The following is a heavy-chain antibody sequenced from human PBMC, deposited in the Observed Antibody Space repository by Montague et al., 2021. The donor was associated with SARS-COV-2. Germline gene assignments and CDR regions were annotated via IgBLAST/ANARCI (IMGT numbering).Heavy chain of an antibody. D-gene: IGHD1-1*01. CDR3: ARNAYNTYGLDV. CDR1: GGSLSTYY. V-gene: IGHV4-59*08. CDR2: IDDSGTT. Sequence: SETLSLTCSVSGGSLSTYYWSWIRQPPGKGLEWIGYIDDSGTTSYNPSHRSRATISLDLSKNQFSLDLNSVTAADTAVYYCARNAYNTYGLDVWGQGTTVTVSS. J-gene: IGHJ6*02.